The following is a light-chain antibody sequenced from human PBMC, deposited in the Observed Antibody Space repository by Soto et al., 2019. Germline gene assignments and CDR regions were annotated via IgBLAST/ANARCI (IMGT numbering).Light chain of an antibody. J-gene: IGLJ1*01. CDR1: SSDVGGYNY. Sequence: QSVLTQPASVSGSPGQSITISCTGTSSDVGGYNYVSWYQHHPGKSPKLMIFDIIKRPSGVPNRFSGSKSGNTASLTVSGLQAEDEADYYCSSYAGSSNFVFGTGTKVTV. V-gene: IGLV2-14*03. CDR2: DII. CDR3: SSYAGSSNFV.